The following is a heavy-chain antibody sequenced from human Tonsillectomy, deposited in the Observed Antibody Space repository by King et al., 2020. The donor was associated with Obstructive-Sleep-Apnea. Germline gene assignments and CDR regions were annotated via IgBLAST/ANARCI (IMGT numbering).Heavy chain of an antibody. CDR1: GFTVSSNY. Sequence: VQLVESGGGLVQPGGSLRLSCAASGFTVSSNYMRWVRQAPGKGLEWVSVIYSGGSTYYADSVKSRFTISRDNSKKTLYLQMNSRRAEDTAVYYCARDLGGYSSSWESDYWGQGTLVTVSS. V-gene: IGHV3-66*01. D-gene: IGHD6-13*01. CDR2: IYSGGST. CDR3: ARDLGGYSSSWESDY. J-gene: IGHJ4*02.